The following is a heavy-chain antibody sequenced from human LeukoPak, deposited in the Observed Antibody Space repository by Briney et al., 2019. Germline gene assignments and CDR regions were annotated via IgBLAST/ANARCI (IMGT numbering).Heavy chain of an antibody. D-gene: IGHD2-2*01. CDR1: GGSISSGNW. V-gene: IGHV4-4*02. CDR2: IYHSGST. J-gene: IGHJ6*02. Sequence: PSETLSLTCAVSGGSISSGNWWSWVRQPPGKGLEWIGEIYHSGSTNYNPSLKSRVTISVDKSKNQFSLKLSSVTAADTAVYYCARDCGSTSCRSYGMDVWGQGTTVTVSS. CDR3: ARDCGSTSCRSYGMDV.